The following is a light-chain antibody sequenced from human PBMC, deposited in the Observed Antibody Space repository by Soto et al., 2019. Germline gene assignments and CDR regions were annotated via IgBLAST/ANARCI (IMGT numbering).Light chain of an antibody. Sequence: EIVFTQSPATLSLSPGEGATGSCRASQSVSSHLAWYQQKRGQAPRLLIYGASNRATGIPDRFSGSGSGTEFTLTISSLQPEDFATYYCQQADSFPITFGQGTRLEIK. CDR3: QQADSFPIT. V-gene: IGKV3-11*01. CDR1: QSVSSH. CDR2: GAS. J-gene: IGKJ5*01.